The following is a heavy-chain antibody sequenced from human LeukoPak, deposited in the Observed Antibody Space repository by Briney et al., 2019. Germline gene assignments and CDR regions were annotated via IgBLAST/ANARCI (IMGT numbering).Heavy chain of an antibody. CDR1: GYTFTSYA. D-gene: IGHD3-3*01. Sequence: ASVKVSCKASGYTFTSYAMHWVRQAPGQRLEWMGWINAGNGNTKYSQKFQGKVTITRDTSASTAYMELSSLRSEDTAVYYCAREGLTYDDFWSGYYTHWGQGTLVTVSS. J-gene: IGHJ4*02. V-gene: IGHV1-3*01. CDR2: INAGNGNT. CDR3: AREGLTYDDFWSGYYTH.